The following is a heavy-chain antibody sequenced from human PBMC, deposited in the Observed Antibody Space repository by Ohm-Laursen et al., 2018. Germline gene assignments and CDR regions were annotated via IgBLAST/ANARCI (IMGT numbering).Heavy chain of an antibody. CDR3: ARLYCSGGSCYPEYFDY. Sequence: GTLSLTCTVSGGSISSDYWSWIRQPPGKGLEWIGYIYYSGSTNYNPSLKSRVSISVDTSKNQFSLKLSSVTAADTAVYYCARLYCSGGSCYPEYFDYWGQGTLVTVSS. CDR2: IYYSGST. CDR1: GGSISSDY. V-gene: IGHV4-59*01. D-gene: IGHD2-15*01. J-gene: IGHJ4*02.